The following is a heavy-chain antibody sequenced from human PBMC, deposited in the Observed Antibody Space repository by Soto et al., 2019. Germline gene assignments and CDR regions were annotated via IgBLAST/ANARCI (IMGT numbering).Heavy chain of an antibody. V-gene: IGHV1-69*13. CDR1: GGTFSSYA. CDR2: IIPIFGTA. D-gene: IGHD3-10*01. J-gene: IGHJ4*02. CDR3: AKDIVSYYGSGSYQYFDY. Sequence: ASVKVSCKASGGTFSSYAISWVRQAPGQGLEWMGGIIPIFGTANYAQKFQGRVTITADESTSTAYMELSSLRSEDTAVYYCAKDIVSYYGSGSYQYFDYWGQGTLVTVSS.